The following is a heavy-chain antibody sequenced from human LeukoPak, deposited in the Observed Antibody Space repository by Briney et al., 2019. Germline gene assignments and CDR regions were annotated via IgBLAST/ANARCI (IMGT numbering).Heavy chain of an antibody. Sequence: PGGSLRLSCAVSGFMFSQHTMSWVRQAPGKRLEWVSSISGSGDATRYADSVKGRFTISRDNSKNTLYLQMNSLTAEDTAVYYCAKEQYSSSSFDYWGQGTLVTVSS. CDR2: ISGSGDAT. V-gene: IGHV3-23*01. D-gene: IGHD6-6*01. CDR1: GFMFSQHT. CDR3: AKEQYSSSSFDY. J-gene: IGHJ4*02.